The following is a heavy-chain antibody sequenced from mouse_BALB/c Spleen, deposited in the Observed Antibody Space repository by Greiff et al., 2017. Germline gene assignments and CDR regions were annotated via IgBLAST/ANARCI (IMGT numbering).Heavy chain of an antibody. CDR3: AREGNYNWYFDV. D-gene: IGHD2-1*01. J-gene: IGHJ1*01. Sequence: EVNVVESGGGLVQPGGSRKLSCAASGFTFSSFGMHWVRQAPEKGLEWVAYISSGSSTIYYADTVKGRFTISRDNPKNTLFLQMTSLRSEDTAMYYCAREGNYNWYFDVWGAGTTVTVSS. CDR1: GFTFSSFG. V-gene: IGHV5-17*02. CDR2: ISSGSSTI.